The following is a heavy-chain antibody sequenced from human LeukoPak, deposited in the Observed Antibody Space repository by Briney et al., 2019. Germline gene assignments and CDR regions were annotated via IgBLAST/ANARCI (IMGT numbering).Heavy chain of an antibody. Sequence: ASVKVSCKASGYTFTSYGISWVRQAPGQGLDWMGWISAYNGNTNYAQKPQGRVTMTTDTSTSTAYMELRSLRSDDTAVYYCARVSTRRREYYFDYWGQGTLVTVSS. CDR3: ARVSTRRREYYFDY. V-gene: IGHV1-18*01. CDR1: GYTFTSYG. CDR2: ISAYNGNT. D-gene: IGHD3-10*01. J-gene: IGHJ4*02.